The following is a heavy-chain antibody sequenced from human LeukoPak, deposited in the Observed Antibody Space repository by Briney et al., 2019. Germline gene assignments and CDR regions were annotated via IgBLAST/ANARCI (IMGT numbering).Heavy chain of an antibody. V-gene: IGHV4-59*01. J-gene: IGHJ5*01. Sequence: KASETLSLTCTVSGGSISSYYWSWIRQPPGKGLEWFGYMYYSGSAIYNPSLKSRVTIAVDTSNNHFSLNLRSVTAADTAVYYCASHRGRGEAFDFWGQGILVTVSS. CDR1: GGSISSYY. CDR3: ASHRGRGEAFDF. CDR2: MYYSGSA. D-gene: IGHD3-10*01.